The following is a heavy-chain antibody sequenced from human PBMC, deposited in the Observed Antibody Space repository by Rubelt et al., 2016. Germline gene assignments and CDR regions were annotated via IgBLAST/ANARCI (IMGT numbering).Heavy chain of an antibody. V-gene: IGHV1-18*01. J-gene: IGHJ4*02. CDR2: VSAYNGNT. CDR1: GYTFTSYG. Sequence: QVQLVQSGAEVKKPGASVKVSCKASGYTFTSYGISWVRQAPGQGLEWMGWVSAYNGNTNYAQKLQGRVTMTTDTSTSTAYMELMSLRSDDTAVYYCASDADYYDSSGYYPYWGQGTLVTVSS. D-gene: IGHD3-22*01. CDR3: ASDADYYDSSGYYPY.